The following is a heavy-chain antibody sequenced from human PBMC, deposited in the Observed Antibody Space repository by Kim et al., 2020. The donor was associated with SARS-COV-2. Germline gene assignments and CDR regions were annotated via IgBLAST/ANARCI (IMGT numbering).Heavy chain of an antibody. CDR2: ISSSSSTI. D-gene: IGHD3-9*01. V-gene: IGHV3-48*02. CDR1: GFTFSSYS. CDR3: ARDATAYDILTGQSDY. Sequence: GGSLRLSCAASGFTFSSYSMNWVRQAPGKGLEWVSYISSSSSTIYYADSVKGRFTISRDNAKNSLYLQMNSLRDEDTAVYYCARDATAYDILTGQSDYWGQGTLVTVSS. J-gene: IGHJ4*02.